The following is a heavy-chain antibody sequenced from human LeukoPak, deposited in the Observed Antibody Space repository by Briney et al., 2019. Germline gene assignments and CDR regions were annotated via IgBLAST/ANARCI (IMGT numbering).Heavy chain of an antibody. CDR3: ARQGYTVSYYFLDY. V-gene: IGHV4-4*07. CDR2: IYSTGST. D-gene: IGHD1-26*01. CDR1: GGSVRSYW. Sequence: PSETLSLTCDVSGGSVRSYWWGWVRQPAGKGLEWLGRIYSTGSTRFNPSLKSRLTLSIETSTNQFSLTLTSVTAADTAVYFCARQGYTVSYYFLDYWSQGTLVTVSS. J-gene: IGHJ4*02.